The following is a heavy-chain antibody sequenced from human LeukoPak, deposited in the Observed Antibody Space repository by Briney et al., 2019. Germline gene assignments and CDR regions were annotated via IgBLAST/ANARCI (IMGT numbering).Heavy chain of an antibody. J-gene: IGHJ4*02. Sequence: GGSLRLSCAASGFTFNTYAMHWVRQAPGKGLEWVAIISYDGGNKYYADSVKGRFTIFRDNSKNTLSLQMNSLTAEDTAVYYCARARSYSSSWYGDYWGQGTLVTVSS. CDR2: ISYDGGNK. CDR3: ARARSYSSSWYGDY. CDR1: GFTFNTYA. V-gene: IGHV3-30-3*01. D-gene: IGHD6-13*01.